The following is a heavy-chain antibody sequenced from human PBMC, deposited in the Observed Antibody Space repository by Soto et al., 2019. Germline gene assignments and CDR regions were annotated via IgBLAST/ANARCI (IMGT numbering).Heavy chain of an antibody. CDR2: IYYSGST. Sequence: PSETLSLTCTVSGGSISSGDYYWSWIRQPPGKGLEWIGYIYYSGSTYYNPSLKSRVTISVDTSKNQFSLKLSSVTAADTAVYYCAGLQSMRLSGLDPWGQGTLVTAPQ. J-gene: IGHJ5*02. CDR3: AGLQSMRLSGLDP. D-gene: IGHD3-16*02. CDR1: GGSISSGDYY. V-gene: IGHV4-30-4*01.